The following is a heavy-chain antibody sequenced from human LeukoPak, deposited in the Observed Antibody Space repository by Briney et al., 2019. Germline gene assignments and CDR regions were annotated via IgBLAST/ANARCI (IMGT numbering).Heavy chain of an antibody. D-gene: IGHD2-21*02. V-gene: IGHV1-24*01. Sequence: GASVKVSCKVSGYTLTELSMHWVRQAPGKGLEWMGGFDPEDGETIYAQKFQGRVTMTGDTSTDTAYMELSRLRSEDTAVYYCATFDLAYCGGDCYSGGYWGQGTLVTVPS. CDR1: GYTLTELS. CDR3: ATFDLAYCGGDCYSGGY. CDR2: FDPEDGET. J-gene: IGHJ4*02.